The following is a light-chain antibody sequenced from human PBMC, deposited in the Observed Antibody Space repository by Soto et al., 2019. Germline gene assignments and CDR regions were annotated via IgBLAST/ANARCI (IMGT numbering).Light chain of an antibody. Sequence: DIQMTQSPSSLSASVGDRVTITCRASQSISSYLNWYQQKPGKAPKLLIYAASSLQSGVPSRFSGSGSGTDFHLTISSLQPEDFATYYCQQSYSTPGTFGQGTKVEIK. CDR2: AAS. CDR3: QQSYSTPGT. V-gene: IGKV1-39*01. CDR1: QSISSY. J-gene: IGKJ1*01.